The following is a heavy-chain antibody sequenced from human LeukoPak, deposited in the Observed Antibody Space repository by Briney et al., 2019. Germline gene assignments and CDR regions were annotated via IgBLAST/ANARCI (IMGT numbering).Heavy chain of an antibody. D-gene: IGHD2-2*02. CDR3: ARRYCSSTSCYNPRYNWFDP. V-gene: IGHV4-34*01. CDR2: INHSGST. CDR1: GGSFSGYY. Sequence: SETLSLTCAVYGGSFSGYYWSWIRQPPGKGLEWIGEINHSGSTNYNPSLKSRVTISVDTSKNQFSLKLSSATAADTAVYYCARRYCSSTSCYNPRYNWFDPWGQGTLVTVSS. J-gene: IGHJ5*02.